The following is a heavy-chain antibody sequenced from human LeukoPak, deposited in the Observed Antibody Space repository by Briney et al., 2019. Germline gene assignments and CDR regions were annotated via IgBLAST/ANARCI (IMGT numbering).Heavy chain of an antibody. CDR2: IRYSGSS. J-gene: IGHJ4*02. D-gene: IGHD1-1*01. Sequence: PSETLSLTCTLSGGSISIGGYYWSWIRQLPGKGLEWIGYIRYSGSSYSTPSLKSRLTFSADTSKNQFSLELTSVTAADTAVYFCARRIHNGPLDSWGQGTLVIVSS. V-gene: IGHV4-31*03. CDR1: GGSISIGGYY. CDR3: ARRIHNGPLDS.